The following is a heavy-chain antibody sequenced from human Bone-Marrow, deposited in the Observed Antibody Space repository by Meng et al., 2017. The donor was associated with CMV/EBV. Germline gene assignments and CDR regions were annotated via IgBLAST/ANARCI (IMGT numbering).Heavy chain of an antibody. CDR3: ARAPKWTNARFDS. Sequence: ASVKVSCKASGYTFTGYYMHWVRQAPGQGLEWMGWINPNSGGTNYAQKFQGRVTMTRDTSISTAYMELSRLRFDDTAVYYCARAPKWTNARFDSWGQGSLVTVSS. D-gene: IGHD1-1*01. J-gene: IGHJ4*02. V-gene: IGHV1-2*02. CDR1: GYTFTGYY. CDR2: INPNSGGT.